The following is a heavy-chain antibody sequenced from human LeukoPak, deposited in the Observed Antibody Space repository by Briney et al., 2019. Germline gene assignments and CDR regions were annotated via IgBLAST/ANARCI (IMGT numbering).Heavy chain of an antibody. CDR2: IYHSGST. CDR1: GGSISSGGYS. CDR3: ARDSVDTAFDY. D-gene: IGHD5-18*01. V-gene: IGHV4-30-2*05. Sequence: PSETLSLTCAVSGGSISSGGYSWSWIRQPPGKGLEWIGYIYHSGSTYYNPSLKSRVTISVDTSKNQFSLKLSSVTAADTAVYFCARDSVDTAFDYWGQGTLVTVSS. J-gene: IGHJ4*02.